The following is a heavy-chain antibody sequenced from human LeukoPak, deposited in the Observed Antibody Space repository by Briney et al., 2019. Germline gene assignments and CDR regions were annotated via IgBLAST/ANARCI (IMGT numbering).Heavy chain of an antibody. J-gene: IGHJ4*02. V-gene: IGHV3-23*01. D-gene: IGHD1-7*01. CDR3: AKDREELTQNN. Sequence: GGSLRLSCAASGFTLSSYAMSCVPQAPGKGLEWVSDISGSGGSTYYADSVKGRFTISRDNSKNTLYLQMNSRRAEDTAVYYCAKDREELTQNNWGQGTLVTVSS. CDR1: GFTLSSYA. CDR2: ISGSGGST.